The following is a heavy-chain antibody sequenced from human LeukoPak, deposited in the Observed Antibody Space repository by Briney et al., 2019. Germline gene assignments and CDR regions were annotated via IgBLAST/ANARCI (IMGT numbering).Heavy chain of an antibody. D-gene: IGHD5-18*01. CDR1: GFTFSSYW. CDR3: ARDYHDTALDV. J-gene: IGHJ6*02. Sequence: PGGSLRLSCAASGFTFSSYWMHWVRQGPGKGLVWVSRINSDGTTTAYADSVKGRFTISRDNAENTLYLQMNSLRAEDTAVYYCARDYHDTALDVWGQGTTVTVSS. V-gene: IGHV3-74*01. CDR2: INSDGTTT.